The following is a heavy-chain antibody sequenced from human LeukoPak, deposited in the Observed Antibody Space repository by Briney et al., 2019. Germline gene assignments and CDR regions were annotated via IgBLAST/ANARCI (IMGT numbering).Heavy chain of an antibody. Sequence: GGSPRLSCAASGFTFSSYSMNWVRQAPGKGLEWVSSISSSSTYIYYADSVKGRFTVSRDNAKNSLYLQMNSLRAEDTAVYYCARELQGSLPDYWGQGTLVTVSS. D-gene: IGHD3-10*01. J-gene: IGHJ4*02. CDR3: ARELQGSLPDY. CDR2: ISSSSTYI. V-gene: IGHV3-21*01. CDR1: GFTFSSYS.